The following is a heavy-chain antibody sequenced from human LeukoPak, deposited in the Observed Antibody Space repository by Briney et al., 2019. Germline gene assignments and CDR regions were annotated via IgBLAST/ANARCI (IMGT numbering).Heavy chain of an antibody. Sequence: ASVKVSCKASGGTFSSYAISWVRQAPGQGLEWMGGIIPIFGTANYAQKFQGRVTITADESTSTAYMELSSLRSEDTAVYYCARTRQNYYDSSGYYSWLGYWGQGTLVTVSS. J-gene: IGHJ4*02. V-gene: IGHV1-69*13. CDR1: GGTFSSYA. CDR3: ARTRQNYYDSSGYYSWLGY. D-gene: IGHD3-22*01. CDR2: IIPIFGTA.